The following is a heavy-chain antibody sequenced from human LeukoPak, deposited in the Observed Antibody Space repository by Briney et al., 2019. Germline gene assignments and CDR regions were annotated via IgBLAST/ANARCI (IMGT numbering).Heavy chain of an antibody. CDR2: IYYSGST. V-gene: IGHV4-61*08. J-gene: IGHJ3*02. D-gene: IGHD5-18*01. CDR3: ARGARGYSYGYGAFDI. Sequence: SETLSLTCTVSGDSISSGGYYWSWIRQPPGKGLEWIGYIYYSGSTNYNPSLKSRVTISVDTSKNQFSLKLSSVTAADTAVYYCARGARGYSYGYGAFDIWGQGTMVTVSS. CDR1: GDSISSGGYY.